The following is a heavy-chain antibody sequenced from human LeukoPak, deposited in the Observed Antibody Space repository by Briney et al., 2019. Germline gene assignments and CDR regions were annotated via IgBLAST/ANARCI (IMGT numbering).Heavy chain of an antibody. V-gene: IGHV3-49*05. CDR2: ITSKPYGETR. CDR1: GFTFGDYA. CDR3: SRGGLVSTLYCSNGDCYSYYFDY. D-gene: IGHD2-15*01. Sequence: KPGGSLRLSCTTSGFTFGDYAMSWFRQAPGKGLEWVGFITSKPYGETREYAASVKGRFAISRDDSKSIAYLQMNSLQTEDTAVYYCSRGGLVSTLYCSNGDCYSYYFDYWGQGALVTVSS. J-gene: IGHJ4*02.